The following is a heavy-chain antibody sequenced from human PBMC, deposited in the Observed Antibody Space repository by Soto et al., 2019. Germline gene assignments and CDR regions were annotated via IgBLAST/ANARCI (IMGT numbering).Heavy chain of an antibody. CDR3: ARGSKDSYPGSRIFDF. D-gene: IGHD2-15*01. Sequence: GGSLRLSCVASGFTFFTYDMHWVRQPSGKGLEWVSGIGTVGDTYYLDSVRGRFTISRDNGKGSVYLEMNSLRAGDTAVYYCARGSKDSYPGSRIFDFWGRGTLVTVSS. CDR1: GFTFFTYD. V-gene: IGHV3-13*01. J-gene: IGHJ4*02. CDR2: IGTVGDT.